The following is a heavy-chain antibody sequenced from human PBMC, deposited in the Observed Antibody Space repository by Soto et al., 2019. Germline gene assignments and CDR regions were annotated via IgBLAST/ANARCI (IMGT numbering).Heavy chain of an antibody. Sequence: PWGAPRVSLATPGFPFCSYALSWVRQAPGKGLEWVSAISGSGGSTYYADSVKGRFTISRDNSKNTLYLQMNSLRAEDTAVYYCAKVRAELIDYWGQGTLVTVSS. CDR1: GFPFCSYA. V-gene: IGHV3-23*01. D-gene: IGHD1-26*01. CDR2: ISGSGGST. CDR3: AKVRAELIDY. J-gene: IGHJ4*02.